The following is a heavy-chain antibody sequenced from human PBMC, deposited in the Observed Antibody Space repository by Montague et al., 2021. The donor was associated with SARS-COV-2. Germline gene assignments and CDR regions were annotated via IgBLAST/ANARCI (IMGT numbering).Heavy chain of an antibody. CDR1: GGSISSPDYY. CDR2: ISYTGST. V-gene: IGHV4-39*01. D-gene: IGHD2-8*01. J-gene: IGHJ4*02. CDR3: ARQLPSYCATNKCYPYYVDG. Sequence: SETLSLTCTVSGGSISSPDYYWGWIRQSPGKGLEWIGSISYTGSTYYNPSLRSRVSFSMETSKNHFSLSLSSVTVADTAVYFCARQLPSYCATNKCYPYYVDGWGQGALVTVSS.